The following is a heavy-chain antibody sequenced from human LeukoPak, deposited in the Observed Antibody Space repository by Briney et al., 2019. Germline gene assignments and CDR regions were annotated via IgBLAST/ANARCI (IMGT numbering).Heavy chain of an antibody. D-gene: IGHD6-13*01. CDR1: GFTFSSYG. Sequence: GGSLRLSCAASGFTFSSYGMSWVRQAPGKGLEWVSAISGSGGSTYYADSVKGRFTISRDNSKNTLYLQMNSLRAEDTAVYYCANSESGSSWGAEYFQHWGQGTLVTVSS. J-gene: IGHJ1*01. V-gene: IGHV3-23*01. CDR3: ANSESGSSWGAEYFQH. CDR2: ISGSGGST.